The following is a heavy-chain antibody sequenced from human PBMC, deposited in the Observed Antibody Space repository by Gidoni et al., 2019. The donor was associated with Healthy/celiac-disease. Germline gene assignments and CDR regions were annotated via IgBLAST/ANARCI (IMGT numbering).Heavy chain of an antibody. CDR1: GGSISRSSYY. J-gene: IGHJ4*02. Sequence: QLQLQESGPGLVQPSATLSLTCTVSGGSISRSSYYWGWIRQPPGKGLEWIGSIYYSGSTYYNPSLKSRVTISVDTSKNQFSLKLSSVTAADTAVYYCARDPYDYVWGSYRPTLDYWGQGTLVTVSS. CDR3: ARDPYDYVWGSYRPTLDY. CDR2: IYYSGST. V-gene: IGHV4-39*07. D-gene: IGHD3-16*02.